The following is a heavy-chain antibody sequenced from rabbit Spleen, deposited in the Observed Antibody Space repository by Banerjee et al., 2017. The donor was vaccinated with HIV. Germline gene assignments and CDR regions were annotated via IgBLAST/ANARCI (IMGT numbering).Heavy chain of an antibody. CDR2: MGSNSGDT. Sequence: QEQLVESGGDLVKPGASLTLTCTASGFSFSSSYWVCWVRQAPGKGLEWIACMGSNSGDTYYASWAKGRFTISKTSSTTVTLQVTSLTAADTATYFCARGSGTSFSSYGMDLWGPGTLVTVS. V-gene: IGHV1S45*01. J-gene: IGHJ6*01. CDR3: ARGSGTSFSSYGMDL. CDR1: GFSFSSSYW. D-gene: IGHD8-1*01.